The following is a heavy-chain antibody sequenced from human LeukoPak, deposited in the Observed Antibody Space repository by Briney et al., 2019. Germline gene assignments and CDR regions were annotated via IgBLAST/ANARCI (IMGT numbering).Heavy chain of an antibody. Sequence: ASVKVSCKISGYTFTAYYIHWVRQAPGQGLEWMGWMRPLNGATNYPQKFQGRVTMTRDTSISTGYMELNSLTYDDTATYYCARGQPTFDPWGEGTLVTVSS. CDR1: GYTFTAYY. D-gene: IGHD5-18*01. CDR2: MRPLNGAT. CDR3: ARGQPTFDP. V-gene: IGHV1-2*02. J-gene: IGHJ5*02.